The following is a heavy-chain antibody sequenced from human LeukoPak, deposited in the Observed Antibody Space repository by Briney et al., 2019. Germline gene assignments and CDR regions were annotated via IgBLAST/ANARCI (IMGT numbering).Heavy chain of an antibody. CDR2: INHSGST. CDR3: ARGGYCSSSSCYGDDAFDI. V-gene: IGHV4-34*01. Sequence: SETLSLTCAVYGGSFSGYYWSWIRQPRGKGLEWIGEINHSGSTNYNPSLKSRVTISVDTSKNQFSLKLSSVTAADTAVYYCARGGYCSSSSCYGDDAFDIWGQGTMVTVSS. D-gene: IGHD2-2*01. CDR1: GGSFSGYY. J-gene: IGHJ3*02.